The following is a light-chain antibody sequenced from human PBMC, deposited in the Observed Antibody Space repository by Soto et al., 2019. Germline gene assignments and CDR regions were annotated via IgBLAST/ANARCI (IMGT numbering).Light chain of an antibody. V-gene: IGLV4-69*01. CDR2: LNSDGSH. CDR1: SWHSSYA. CDR3: QTWGTGIQV. Sequence: QPVLTQSPSASASLGASVKLTCTLSSWHSSYAIAWHQQRPEKGPRYLMKLNSDGSHSKGDGIPDRFSGSSSGAERYLTISSLQSEDEADYYCQTWGTGIQVFGGGTKLTVL. J-gene: IGLJ2*01.